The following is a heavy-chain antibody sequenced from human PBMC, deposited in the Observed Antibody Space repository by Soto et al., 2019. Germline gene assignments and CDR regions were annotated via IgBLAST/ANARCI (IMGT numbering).Heavy chain of an antibody. J-gene: IGHJ4*02. CDR2: IKRDGSEK. V-gene: IGHV3-7*05. CDR1: GFTFSSYW. CDR3: ARDPLYSSSWYFDY. D-gene: IGHD6-13*01. Sequence: GGSLRLSCAASGFTFSSYWMSWVRQAPGKGLEWVANIKRDGSEKYYVDSVKGRFTISRDNAKNSLYLQMNSLRAEDTAVYYCARDPLYSSSWYFDYWGQGTLVTVSS.